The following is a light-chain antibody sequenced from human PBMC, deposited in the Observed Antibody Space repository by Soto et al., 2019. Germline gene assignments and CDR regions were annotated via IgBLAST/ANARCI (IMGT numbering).Light chain of an antibody. CDR2: AAS. J-gene: IGKJ1*01. V-gene: IGKV3-20*01. CDR3: QQCDSSPWT. Sequence: EIVLTQSPGTLSLSPGERATLSCRASQSVSSYYLAWYQQKPGQAPRLLIYAASSRATGIPDRFSGGGSGTDFTLTFSRLEPEDFAVYYCQQCDSSPWTFGQGTKVEIK. CDR1: QSVSSYY.